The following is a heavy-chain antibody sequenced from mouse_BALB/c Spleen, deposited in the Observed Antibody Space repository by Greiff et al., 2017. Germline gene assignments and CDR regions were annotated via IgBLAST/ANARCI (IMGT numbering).Heavy chain of an antibody. Sequence: EVKLVESGGDLVKPGGSLKLSCAASGFTFSSYGMSWVRQTPDKRLEWVAYISSGGGSTYYPDTVKGRFTISRDNAKNTLYLQMSSLKSEDTAMYYCARPDYGSSDYFDYWGQGTTLTVSS. CDR1: GFTFSSYG. CDR3: ARPDYGSSDYFDY. CDR2: ISSGGGST. V-gene: IGHV5-12-1*01. D-gene: IGHD1-1*01. J-gene: IGHJ2*01.